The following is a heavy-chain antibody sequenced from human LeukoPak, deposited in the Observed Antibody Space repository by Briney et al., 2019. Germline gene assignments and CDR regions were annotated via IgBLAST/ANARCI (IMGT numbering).Heavy chain of an antibody. CDR2: ISSSGSTI. CDR3: ARERGTWYYYDSSGYHSHFDY. D-gene: IGHD3-22*01. Sequence: AGGSLRLSCAASGFTFSSYEMNWVRQAPGKGLEWVSYISSSGSTIYYADSVKGRFTISRDNAKNSLYLQMNSLRAEDTAVYYCARERGTWYYYDSSGYHSHFDYWGQGTLVTVSS. CDR1: GFTFSSYE. J-gene: IGHJ4*02. V-gene: IGHV3-48*03.